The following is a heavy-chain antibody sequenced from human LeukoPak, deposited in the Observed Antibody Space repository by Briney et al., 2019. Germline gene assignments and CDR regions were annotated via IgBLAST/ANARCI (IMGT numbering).Heavy chain of an antibody. Sequence: GESLKISCKGSGYRFTSYWIGWVRQMPGKGLEGMGVIYPGDSDTRYSPSFQGQVTISADKSISTAYLQWSSLKASDTAMYYCATGGDSSTSCYRCFDYWGQGTLVTVSS. J-gene: IGHJ4*02. CDR2: IYPGDSDT. CDR1: GYRFTSYW. CDR3: ATGGDSSTSCYRCFDY. D-gene: IGHD2-2*02. V-gene: IGHV5-51*01.